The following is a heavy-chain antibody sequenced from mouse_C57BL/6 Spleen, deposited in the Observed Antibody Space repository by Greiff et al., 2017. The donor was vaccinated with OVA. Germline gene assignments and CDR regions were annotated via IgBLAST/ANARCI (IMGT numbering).Heavy chain of an antibody. V-gene: IGHV14-4*01. Sequence: DVQLQESGAELVRPGASVKLSCTASGFNIKDDYMHWVKQRPEQGLEWIGWIDPENGDTEYASKFQGKATITADTSSNTAYLQLSSLTSEDTAVYYCTRYYYGSSLFAYWGQGTLGTVSA. CDR2: IDPENGDT. CDR1: GFNIKDDY. D-gene: IGHD1-1*01. J-gene: IGHJ3*01. CDR3: TRYYYGSSLFAY.